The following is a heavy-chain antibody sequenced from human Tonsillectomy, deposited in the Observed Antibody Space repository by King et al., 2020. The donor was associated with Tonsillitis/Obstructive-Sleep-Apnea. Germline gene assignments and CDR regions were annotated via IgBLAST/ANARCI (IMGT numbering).Heavy chain of an antibody. V-gene: IGHV3-53*01. D-gene: IGHD6-19*01. Sequence: VQLVESGGGLVQPGGSLRLSCAASGFNVSSNYMSWVRRAPGKGLEWVSVIYSGGTTKYVESVRGRFTISRDNSKNTLFLQMNSLRAEDTAVYYCVREGYSSGWYRNWGQGTLVTVSS. CDR3: VREGYSSGWYRN. J-gene: IGHJ4*02. CDR1: GFNVSSNY. CDR2: IYSGGTT.